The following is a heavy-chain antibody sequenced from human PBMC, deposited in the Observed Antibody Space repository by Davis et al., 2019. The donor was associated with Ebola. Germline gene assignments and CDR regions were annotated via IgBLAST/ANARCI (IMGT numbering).Heavy chain of an antibody. Sequence: GESLKISCQGSGYNFNYYWIGWVRQMPGKGLEWMGIIYPGDSDTRYSPSFQGQVTISADKSISTAYLQWSSLKASDTAMYYCARLAAAGVEVDYWGQGTLVTVSS. CDR1: GYNFNYYW. J-gene: IGHJ4*02. CDR2: IYPGDSDT. CDR3: ARLAAAGVEVDY. V-gene: IGHV5-51*01. D-gene: IGHD6-13*01.